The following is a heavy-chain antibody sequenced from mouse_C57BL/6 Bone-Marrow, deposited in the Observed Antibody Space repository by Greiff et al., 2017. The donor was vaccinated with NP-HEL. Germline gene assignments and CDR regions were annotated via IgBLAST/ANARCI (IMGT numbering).Heavy chain of an antibody. CDR3: ARWRDYYGSSSHYYAMDY. J-gene: IGHJ4*01. Sequence: QVQLQQPGAELVKPGASVKMSCKASGYTFTSYWITWVKQRPGQGLEWIGDIYPGSGSTNYNEKFKSKATLTVDTSSSTAYMQLSSLTTEDSAVYYCARWRDYYGSSSHYYAMDYWGQGTSGTVSS. CDR1: GYTFTSYW. D-gene: IGHD1-1*01. CDR2: IYPGSGST. V-gene: IGHV1-55*01.